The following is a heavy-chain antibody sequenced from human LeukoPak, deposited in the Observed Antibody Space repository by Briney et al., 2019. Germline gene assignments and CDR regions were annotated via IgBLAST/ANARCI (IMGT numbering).Heavy chain of an antibody. CDR2: IWYDGSNK. Sequence: GGSLRLSCAASGFTFSSYGMHWVRQAPGKGLEWVAIIWYDGSNKYYADSVKGRFTISRDNSKNTLYLQMNSLRAEDTAVYYCAKDGRALGYCSSTSCYAHWFDPWGQGTLVTVSS. J-gene: IGHJ5*02. CDR3: AKDGRALGYCSSTSCYAHWFDP. CDR1: GFTFSSYG. D-gene: IGHD2-2*01. V-gene: IGHV3-30*02.